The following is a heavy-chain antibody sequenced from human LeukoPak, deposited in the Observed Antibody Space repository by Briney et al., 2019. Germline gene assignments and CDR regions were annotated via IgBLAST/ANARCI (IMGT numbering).Heavy chain of an antibody. CDR2: IYYSGST. CDR3: ARSLYYYDSSGYWL. J-gene: IGHJ4*02. CDR1: GGSISSYY. V-gene: IGHV4-59*08. D-gene: IGHD3-22*01. Sequence: PSETLSLTCTVSGGSISSYYWSWIRQPPGKGLEWIGYIYYSGSTNYNPSLKSRVTISVDTSKNQFSLKLSSVTAADTAVYYRARSLYYYDSSGYWLWGQGTLVTVSS.